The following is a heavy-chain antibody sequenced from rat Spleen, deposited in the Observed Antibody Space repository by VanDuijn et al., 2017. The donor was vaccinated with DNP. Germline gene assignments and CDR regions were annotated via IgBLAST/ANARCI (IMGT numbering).Heavy chain of an antibody. CDR1: GFTFSDYY. CDR2: IIYEGTST. J-gene: IGHJ3*01. D-gene: IGHD1-11*01. CDR3: ATGVYGGYADWFAY. V-gene: IGHV5-22*01. Sequence: EVQLVESGGGLVQPGRSLKLSCVASGFTFSDYYMAWVRQAPKKGLEWVASIIYEGTSTYYGDSVKGRFTISRDNAKNTQYLQMDSLRSEDTATYYCATGVYGGYADWFAYWGQGTLVTVSS.